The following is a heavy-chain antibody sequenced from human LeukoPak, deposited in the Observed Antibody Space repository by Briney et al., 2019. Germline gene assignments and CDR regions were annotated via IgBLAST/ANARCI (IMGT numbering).Heavy chain of an antibody. CDR3: ARGRTGHHSYYYYYMDV. V-gene: IGHV3-11*01. CDR1: GFTFSDDY. Sequence: KSGGSLRLSCAASGFTFSDDYMTWIRQAPGKGLEWISYISYSGMTISYADSVKGRFTISRDNAKNSLHLQMNSLRAEDTAVYYRARGRTGHHSYYYYYMDVWGKGTTVTVSS. D-gene: IGHD3/OR15-3a*01. J-gene: IGHJ6*03. CDR2: ISYSGMTI.